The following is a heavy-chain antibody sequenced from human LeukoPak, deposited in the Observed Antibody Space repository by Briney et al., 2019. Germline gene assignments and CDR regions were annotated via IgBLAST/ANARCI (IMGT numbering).Heavy chain of an antibody. CDR2: ISYDGSNK. V-gene: IGHV3-30*18. Sequence: PGGSLRLSCAASGFTFSSYAMHWVRQAPGKGLEWVALISYDGSNKYYADSVKGRFTISRDNSKNTLYVQMRSLREEDTAVYYCVKESSPAWIQLWSSAFDMWGQGTMVTVSS. CDR1: GFTFSSYA. J-gene: IGHJ3*02. D-gene: IGHD5-18*01. CDR3: VKESSPAWIQLWSSAFDM.